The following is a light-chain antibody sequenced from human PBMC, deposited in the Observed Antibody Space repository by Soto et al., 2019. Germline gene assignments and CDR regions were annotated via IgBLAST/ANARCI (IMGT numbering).Light chain of an antibody. V-gene: IGLV4-69*01. CDR2: LNSDGSH. CDR1: SGHSSYA. CDR3: QTWGTGAVV. Sequence: QPVLTQSPSASASLGASVKLTCTLSSGHSSYAIAWHQQQPEKGPRYLMKLNSDGSHNKGDGIPDRFSGCSSGAERYLAISDVQSEDGADYCCQTWGTGAVVFGGGTKLTVL. J-gene: IGLJ2*01.